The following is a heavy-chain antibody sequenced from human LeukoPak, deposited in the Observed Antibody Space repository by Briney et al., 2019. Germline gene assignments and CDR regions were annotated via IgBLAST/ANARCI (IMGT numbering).Heavy chain of an antibody. CDR1: GYIFTSYW. D-gene: IGHD2-2*01. J-gene: IGHJ3*02. CDR3: ARAPLGYCSSTNCFDAFDI. CDR2: IFPGDSDP. Sequence: GESLKISCKGSGYIFTSYWIGWVRQLPGKGLEWMGIIFPGDSDPTYNPSFQGQVTISADKSITTAYLQWSSLKASDTAMYYCARAPLGYCSSTNCFDAFDIWGQGTMVTVSS. V-gene: IGHV5-51*01.